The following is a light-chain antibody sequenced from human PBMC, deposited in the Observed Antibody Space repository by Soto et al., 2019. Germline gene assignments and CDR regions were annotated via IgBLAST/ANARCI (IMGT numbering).Light chain of an antibody. CDR2: DAS. CDR1: QSLNSR. Sequence: DIQLTQSPSTLSASFGDRVTLTCRASQSLNSRLAWYQQRPGKAPKLLIYDASTLESGVPSRFSGSGSGTEFTLTINNLQPDDLATYICQQYKSYSTFGRGTKV. CDR3: QQYKSYST. V-gene: IGKV1-5*01. J-gene: IGKJ1*01.